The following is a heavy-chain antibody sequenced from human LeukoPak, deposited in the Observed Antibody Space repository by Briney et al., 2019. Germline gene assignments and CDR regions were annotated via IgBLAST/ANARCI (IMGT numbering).Heavy chain of an antibody. CDR2: ISGSGGST. J-gene: IGHJ4*02. V-gene: IGHV3-23*01. Sequence: GGSLRLSCAASGFTFSSYAMSWVRQAPGKGLEWVSAISGSGGSTYYADSVKGRFTISRDNSKNTLYLQTNSLRAEDTAVYYCAKGYDYVWGSYRSDFDYWGQGTLVTVSS. CDR3: AKGYDYVWGSYRSDFDY. CDR1: GFTFSSYA. D-gene: IGHD3-16*02.